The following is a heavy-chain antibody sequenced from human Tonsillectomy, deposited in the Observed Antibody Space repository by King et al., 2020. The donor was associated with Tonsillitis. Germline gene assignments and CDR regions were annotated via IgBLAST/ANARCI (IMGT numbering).Heavy chain of an antibody. J-gene: IGHJ4*02. Sequence: VQLVESGGGLVQPGGSLRLSCAASGFTFSSYAMSWARQAPGKGLEWVSAISGSGGSTYYADSVKGRVTISRDNSKSTLYLQMNSLRAEDTAVYYCAKGGAKSSSWCYWGQGTLVTVSS. CDR2: ISGSGGST. V-gene: IGHV3-23*04. CDR3: AKGGAKSSSWCY. D-gene: IGHD6-13*01. CDR1: GFTFSSYA.